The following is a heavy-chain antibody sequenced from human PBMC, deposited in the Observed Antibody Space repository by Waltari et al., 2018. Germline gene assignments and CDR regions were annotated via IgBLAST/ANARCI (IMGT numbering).Heavy chain of an antibody. V-gene: IGHV1-69*02. CDR1: GGTFSSYT. D-gene: IGHD3-22*01. CDR2: ISPILGIA. J-gene: IGHJ3*02. Sequence: QVQLVQSGAEVKKPGSSVKVSCKASGGTFSSYTISWVRQAPGQGLEWMGRISPILGIANYAQKCQGRVTITADKSTSTAYMELSSLRSEDTAVYYCARAYYDSSGYYYGGDAFDIWGQGTMVTVSS. CDR3: ARAYYDSSGYYYGGDAFDI.